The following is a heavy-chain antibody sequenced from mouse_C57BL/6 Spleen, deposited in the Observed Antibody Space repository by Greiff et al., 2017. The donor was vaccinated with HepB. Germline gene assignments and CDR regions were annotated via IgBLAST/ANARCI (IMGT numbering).Heavy chain of an antibody. V-gene: IGHV5-16*01. J-gene: IGHJ2*01. CDR2: INYDGSST. CDR1: GFTFSDYY. D-gene: IGHD2-12*01. CDR3: ARDLLRAGFDY. Sequence: DVQLVESEGGLVQPGSSMKLSCTASGFTFSDYYMAWVRQVPEKGLEWVANINYDGSSTYYLDSLKSRFIISRDNAKNILYLQMSSLKSEDTATYYCARDLLRAGFDYWGQGTTLTVSS.